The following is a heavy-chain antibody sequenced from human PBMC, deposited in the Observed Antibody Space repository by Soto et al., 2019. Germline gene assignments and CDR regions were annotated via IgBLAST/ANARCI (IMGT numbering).Heavy chain of an antibody. Sequence: PGGSLRLSCVASGFTFSSYAMSWFRQAPGKGLEWVSRLSGSGATTKYADSVEGRFTISRDNSKNTLYLQMDSLSAEDTAIYYCAKARCSDTDCYFPDTWGQGTLVTVSS. D-gene: IGHD2-21*02. CDR3: AKARCSDTDCYFPDT. J-gene: IGHJ5*02. V-gene: IGHV3-23*01. CDR1: GFTFSSYA. CDR2: LSGSGATT.